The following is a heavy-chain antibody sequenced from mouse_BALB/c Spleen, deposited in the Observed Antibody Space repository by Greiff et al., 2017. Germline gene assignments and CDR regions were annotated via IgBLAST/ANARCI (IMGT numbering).Heavy chain of an antibody. V-gene: IGHV3-8*02. CDR3: ARVEDDGYYLFAY. D-gene: IGHD2-3*01. CDR1: GDSITSGY. J-gene: IGHJ3*01. CDR2: ISYSGST. Sequence: VQLQQSGPSLVKPSQTLSLTCSVTGDSITSGYWNWIRKFPGNKLEYMGYISYSGSTYYNPSLKSRISITRDTSKNQYYLQLNSVTTEDTATYYCARVEDDGYYLFAYWGQGTLVTVSA.